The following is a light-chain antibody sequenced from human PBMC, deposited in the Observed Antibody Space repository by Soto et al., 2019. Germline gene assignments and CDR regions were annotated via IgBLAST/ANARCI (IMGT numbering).Light chain of an antibody. V-gene: IGKV1-5*03. CDR3: QQYNSSPT. Sequence: DIQMTQSPSTLSASVGDRVTITCRASQSISSWLAWYQQKPGKAPKLLIYKASSLESGVPSRFSSSGSGTEFPLTISSLQPDDFATYYCQQYNSSPTFGQGTKVEIK. CDR1: QSISSW. CDR2: KAS. J-gene: IGKJ1*01.